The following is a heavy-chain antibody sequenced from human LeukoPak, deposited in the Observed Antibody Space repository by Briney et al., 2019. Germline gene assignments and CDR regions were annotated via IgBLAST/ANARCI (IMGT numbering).Heavy chain of an antibody. CDR1: GGTFSSYA. V-gene: IGHV1-69*04. CDR3: ARDKAIVGALLEFDH. D-gene: IGHD1-26*01. Sequence: GASVKVSCKASGGTFSSYAISWVRQAPGQGFEWMGRIIPILGIANYAQKFQGRVTITADKSTSTAYMELSSLRSEDTAVYYCARDKAIVGALLEFDHWGQGTLVTVSS. J-gene: IGHJ4*02. CDR2: IIPILGIA.